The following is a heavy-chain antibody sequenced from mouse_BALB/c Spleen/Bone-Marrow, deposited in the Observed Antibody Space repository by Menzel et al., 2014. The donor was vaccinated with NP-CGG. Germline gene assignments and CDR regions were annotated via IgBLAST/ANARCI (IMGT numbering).Heavy chain of an antibody. CDR3: ARLGYYGGFAY. Sequence: EVQRVESGGGLVQPGRSLKISCAASGFDFSGFWMGWVRLAPGKGLEWIGEINPDSRTINYSPFLKDRSIISRDNAKNTLYLYMSKVRSEDTALYYCARLGYYGGFAYWGQGTLVTVSA. J-gene: IGHJ3*01. CDR1: GFDFSGFW. D-gene: IGHD2-3*01. V-gene: IGHV4-1*02. CDR2: INPDSRTI.